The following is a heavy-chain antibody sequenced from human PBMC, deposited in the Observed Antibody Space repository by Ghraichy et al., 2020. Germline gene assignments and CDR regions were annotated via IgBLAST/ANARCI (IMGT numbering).Heavy chain of an antibody. CDR1: GGSISSSNW. J-gene: IGHJ6*02. V-gene: IGHV4-4*02. D-gene: IGHD3-22*01. CDR3: ARVDSSGWSGGMDV. CDR2: IYHSGST. Sequence: SETLSLTCAVSGGSISSSNWWSWVRQPPGKGLEWIGEIYHSGSTNYNPSLKSRVTISVDKSKNQFSLKLSSVTAADTAVYYCARVDSSGWSGGMDVWGQGTTVTVSS.